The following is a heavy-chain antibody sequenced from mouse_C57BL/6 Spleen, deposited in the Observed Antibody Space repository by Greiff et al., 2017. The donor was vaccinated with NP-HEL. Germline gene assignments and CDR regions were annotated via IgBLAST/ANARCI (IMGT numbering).Heavy chain of an antibody. CDR3: ARDQYAMDY. J-gene: IGHJ4*01. V-gene: IGHV3-6*01. CDR1: GYSITSGYY. CDR2: ISYDGSN. Sequence: EVKLQESGPGLVKPSQSLSLTCSVTGYSITSGYYWNWIRQFPGNKLEWMGYISYDGSNNYNPSLKNRISITRDTSKNQFFLKLNSVTTEDTATYYCARDQYAMDYWGQGTSVTVSS.